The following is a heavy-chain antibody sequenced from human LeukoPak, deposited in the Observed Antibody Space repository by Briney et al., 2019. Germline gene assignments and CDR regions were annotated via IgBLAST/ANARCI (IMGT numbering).Heavy chain of an antibody. CDR3: ARENGYRRGFDY. V-gene: IGHV1-46*01. CDR1: GYTFINYY. Sequence: ASVKVSCKASGYTFINYYMHWVRQAPGQGLEWMGIINASGGSTSYAQKFQGRVTMTRDTSTSTIYMELSSLRSEDTAMYYCARENGYRRGFDYWGRGTLVTVS. CDR2: INASGGST. D-gene: IGHD5-18*01. J-gene: IGHJ4*02.